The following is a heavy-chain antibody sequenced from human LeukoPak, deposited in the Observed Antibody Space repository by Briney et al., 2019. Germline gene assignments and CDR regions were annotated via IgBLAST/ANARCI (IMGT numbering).Heavy chain of an antibody. CDR2: ISHHGSNK. D-gene: IGHD3-22*01. CDR1: GFTFSTYG. CDR3: AKDTTMMIVAAPMSNAFDI. J-gene: IGHJ3*02. V-gene: IGHV3-30*18. Sequence: GGSLRLSCVASGFTFSTYGMNWVRQAPGKGLEWVAVISHHGSNKFYADSVKGRFTISRDNSKNRLYLQMNSLRPDDTAVYFCAKDTTMMIVAAPMSNAFDIWGQGTMVTVSS.